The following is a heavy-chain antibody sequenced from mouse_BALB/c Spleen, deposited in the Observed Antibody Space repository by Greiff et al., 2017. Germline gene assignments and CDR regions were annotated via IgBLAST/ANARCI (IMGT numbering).Heavy chain of an antibody. CDR3: ARDIRYSWFAY. CDR2: IRNKANGYTT. D-gene: IGHD1-1*01. V-gene: IGHV7-3*02. Sequence: DVKLVESGGGLVQPGGSLRLSCATSGFTFTDYYMSWVRQPPGKALEWLGFIRNKANGYTTEYSASVKGRFTISRDNSQSILYLQMNTLRAEDSATYYCARDIRYSWFAYWGQGTLVTVSA. J-gene: IGHJ3*01. CDR1: GFTFTDYY.